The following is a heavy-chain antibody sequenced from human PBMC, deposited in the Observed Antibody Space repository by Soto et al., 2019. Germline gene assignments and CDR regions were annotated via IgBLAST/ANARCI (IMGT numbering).Heavy chain of an antibody. Sequence: GASVKVSCKASGYTFTIYDINWVRQATGQGLEWMGWMNPNSGNTGYAQKFQGRVTMTRNTSISTAYMELSSLRSEDTAVYYCARGIVVVPAAWGSYYMDVWGKGTTVTVSS. CDR2: MNPNSGNT. V-gene: IGHV1-8*01. D-gene: IGHD2-2*01. CDR3: ARGIVVVPAAWGSYYMDV. CDR1: GYTFTIYD. J-gene: IGHJ6*03.